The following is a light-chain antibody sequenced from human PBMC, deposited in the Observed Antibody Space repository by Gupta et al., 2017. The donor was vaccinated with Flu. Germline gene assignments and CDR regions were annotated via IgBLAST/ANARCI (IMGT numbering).Light chain of an antibody. CDR2: KAS. V-gene: IGKV1-5*03. Sequence: DIQLPQSPSTLSPSVGDSVTLTCRASQTISGALAWYQQKPGKVPHLLIYKASNLETGVPSRFSGSGSGTEFTLTITNLQPDDFATYYCQHYYSYPRTFGQGTNLEIK. CDR1: QTISGA. CDR3: QHYYSYPRT. J-gene: IGKJ2*01.